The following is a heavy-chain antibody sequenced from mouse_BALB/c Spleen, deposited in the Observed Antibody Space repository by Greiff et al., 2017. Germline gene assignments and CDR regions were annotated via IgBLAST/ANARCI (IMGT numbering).Heavy chain of an antibody. V-gene: IGHV1-82*01. Sequence: VQLQQSGPELVKPGASVKISCKASGYAFSSSWMNWVKQRPGQGLEWIGRIYPGDGDTNYNEKFKGKATLTADKSSSTAYMQLSSLTSDDSAVYFCARSDYYGSSSFAYWGQGTLVTVSA. CDR3: ARSDYYGSSSFAY. CDR2: IYPGDGDT. D-gene: IGHD1-1*01. J-gene: IGHJ3*01. CDR1: GYAFSSSW.